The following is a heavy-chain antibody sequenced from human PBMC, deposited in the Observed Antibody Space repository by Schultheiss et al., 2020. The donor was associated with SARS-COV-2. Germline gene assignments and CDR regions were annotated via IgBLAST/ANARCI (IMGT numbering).Heavy chain of an antibody. CDR2: IYYSGST. V-gene: IGHV4-59*08. Sequence: SQTLSLTCTVSGGSISSYYWSWIRQPPGKGLEWIGYIYYSGSTNYNPSLKSRVTISVDTSKNQFSLKLSSVTAADTAVYYCASLLVDTAMVTSLVVVDYWGQGTLVTVSS. D-gene: IGHD5-18*01. CDR3: ASLLVDTAMVTSLVVVDY. CDR1: GGSISSYY. J-gene: IGHJ4*02.